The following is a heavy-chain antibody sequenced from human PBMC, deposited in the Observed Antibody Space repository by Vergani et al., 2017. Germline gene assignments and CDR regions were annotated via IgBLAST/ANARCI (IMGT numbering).Heavy chain of an antibody. CDR3: ARGDYGILTGYRY. CDR1: GGTFSSYA. D-gene: IGHD3-9*01. CDR2: INPRGGHT. Sequence: QVQLVQSGAEVKNPGSSVKVSCKASGGTFSSYAISWVRQAPGQGLEWMGIINPRGGHTNYAQKFQGRVTMTRDTSTSTVYMELSSLRSEDTAIYHCARGDYGILTGYRYWGQGTLVTVSA. J-gene: IGHJ4*02. V-gene: IGHV1-46*03.